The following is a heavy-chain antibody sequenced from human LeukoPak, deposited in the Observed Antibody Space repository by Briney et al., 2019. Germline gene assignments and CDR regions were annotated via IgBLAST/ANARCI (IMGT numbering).Heavy chain of an antibody. Sequence: PGGSLRLSCAASGFSFRDYDMHWVRQSKGKGLEWVSGIHTSFHTYCADSVKGRFAISRENPKTSLFLQMDSLKAGDTGVYYCVRGYSYGLYYFDSWGQGTLVTVSS. CDR3: VRGYSYGLYYFDS. J-gene: IGHJ4*02. CDR2: IHTSFHT. CDR1: GFSFRDYD. D-gene: IGHD5-18*01. V-gene: IGHV3-13*01.